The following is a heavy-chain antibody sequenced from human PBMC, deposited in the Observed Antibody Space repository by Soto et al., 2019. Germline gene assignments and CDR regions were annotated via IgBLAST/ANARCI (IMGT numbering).Heavy chain of an antibody. D-gene: IGHD2-21*02. CDR2: IIPIFGTA. J-gene: IGHJ6*02. CDR3: GSTYYNPTLKSRVTISVDTSKNQFSLKLSSVTAADTAVYYCARDRAQALPKYCSSTSCYGAHGLDV. CDR1: GGTFSSYA. V-gene: IGHV1-69*06. Sequence: SVKVSCKASGGTFSSYAISWVRQAPGQGLEWMGGIIPIFGTANYAQKFQGRVTITADKSTSTAYMELSSLRSEDTAVYYCGSTYYNPTLKSRVTISVDTSKNQFSLKLSSVTAADTAVYYCARDRAQALPKYCSSTSCYGAHGLDVWGQGTTVTVSS.